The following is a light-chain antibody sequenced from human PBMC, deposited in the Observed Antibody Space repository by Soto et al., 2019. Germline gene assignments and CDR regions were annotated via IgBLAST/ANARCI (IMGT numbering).Light chain of an antibody. CDR3: MKGSHWPRT. V-gene: IGKV2-30*01. CDR1: QSLVNSDGNTY. Sequence: EVVMTQSPLSLPVTLGQPASSSCRSSQSLVNSDGNTYLNWFHQRPGQSPRRLIYKVSNRDSGVPDRFSGSGSGTDFTLRISRVEAEDVGVYYCMKGSHWPRTFGQGTRVEIK. CDR2: KVS. J-gene: IGKJ1*01.